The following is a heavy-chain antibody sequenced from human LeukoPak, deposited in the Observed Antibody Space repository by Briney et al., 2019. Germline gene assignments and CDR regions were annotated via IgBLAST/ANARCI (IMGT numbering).Heavy chain of an antibody. Sequence: SVKVSCTASGGTFSSYAISWVRQAPGQGLEWMGRIIPILGIANYAQKFQGRVTITADKSTSTAYMELSSLRSEDTAVYYCARDMYYCGSGIDYWGQGTLVTVSS. J-gene: IGHJ4*02. CDR2: IIPILGIA. D-gene: IGHD3-10*01. CDR1: GGTFSSYA. CDR3: ARDMYYCGSGIDY. V-gene: IGHV1-69*04.